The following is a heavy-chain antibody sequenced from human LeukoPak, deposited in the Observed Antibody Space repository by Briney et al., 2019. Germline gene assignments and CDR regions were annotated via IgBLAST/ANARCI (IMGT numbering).Heavy chain of an antibody. J-gene: IGHJ4*02. V-gene: IGHV1-3*01. CDR1: GYSFSTYT. D-gene: IGHD5-24*01. CDR3: AREIDRDDYNRFFDY. CDR2: INAGNGNT. Sequence: ASVKVSCKASGYSFSTYTMNWVRQAPGQRLEWMGWINAGNGNTKYSQKFQGRVTITRDTSASTAYMEMRSLRSEDTTVYYCAREIDRDDYNRFFDYWGQGTLVTVSS.